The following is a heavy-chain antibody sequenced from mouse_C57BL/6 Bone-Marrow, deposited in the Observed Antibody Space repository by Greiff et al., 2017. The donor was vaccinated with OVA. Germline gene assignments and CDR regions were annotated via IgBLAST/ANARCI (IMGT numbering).Heavy chain of an antibody. CDR1: GFTFSSYA. CDR2: ISSGGDYI. J-gene: IGHJ2*01. Sequence: EVKVVESGEGLVKPGGSLKLSCAASGFTFSSYAMSWVRQTPEKRLEWVAYISSGGDYIYYADTVKGRFTISRDNARNTLYLQMSSLKSEDTAMYYCTRGNYDYDAGYYFDYWGQGTTLTVSS. V-gene: IGHV5-9-1*02. D-gene: IGHD2-4*01. CDR3: TRGNYDYDAGYYFDY.